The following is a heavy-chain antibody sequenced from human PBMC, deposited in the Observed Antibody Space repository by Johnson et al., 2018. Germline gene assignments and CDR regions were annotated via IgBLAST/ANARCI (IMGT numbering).Heavy chain of an antibody. D-gene: IGHD3-10*01. CDR2: ISGSSRTI. Sequence: VQLVESGGGLVQPGGSLRLSCAASGFTFSSHSMNWVRQAPGKGLEWVSYISGSSRTIHYADSVKGRFTISRDNAKNSLYLQMGSLGAEDTAVYYRGRDQPFYYHSCDIWGQGRMVTV. CDR3: GRDQPFYYHSCDI. CDR1: GFTFSSHS. J-gene: IGHJ3*02. V-gene: IGHV3-48*01.